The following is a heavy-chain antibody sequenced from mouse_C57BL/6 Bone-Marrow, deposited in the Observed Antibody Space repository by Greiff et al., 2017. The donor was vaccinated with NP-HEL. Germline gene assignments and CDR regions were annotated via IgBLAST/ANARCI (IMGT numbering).Heavy chain of an antibody. Sequence: DVMLVESGGGLVQPGESLKLSCESNEYEFPSHDMSWVRKTPEKRLELVAAINSDGGSTYYPDTMERRFIISRDNTKKTLYLQMSSLRSEDTALYYCARHPYYDYDDAMDYWGQGTSVTVSS. D-gene: IGHD2-4*01. CDR3: ARHPYYDYDDAMDY. V-gene: IGHV5-2*01. CDR2: INSDGGST. CDR1: EYEFPSHD. J-gene: IGHJ4*01.